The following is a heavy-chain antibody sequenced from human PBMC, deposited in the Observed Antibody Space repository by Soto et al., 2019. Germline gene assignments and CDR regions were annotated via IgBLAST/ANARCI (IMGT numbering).Heavy chain of an antibody. J-gene: IGHJ6*02. CDR3: ARRKGYGDYYYGMDV. V-gene: IGHV5-10-1*01. Sequence: GESLKISCKGSGYSFTSYWISWVRQMPGKGLEWMGRIDPSDSYTNYSPSFQGHVTISADKSISTAYLQWSSLKASDTAMYYCARRKGYGDYYYGMDVWGQGTTVTVSS. CDR2: IDPSDSYT. CDR1: GYSFTSYW. D-gene: IGHD4-17*01.